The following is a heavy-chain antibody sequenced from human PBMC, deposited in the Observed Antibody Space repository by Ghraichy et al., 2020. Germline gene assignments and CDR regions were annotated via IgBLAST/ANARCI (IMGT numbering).Heavy chain of an antibody. CDR1: GFSFSDYY. CDR2: ISNGGSIL. J-gene: IGHJ3*02. Sequence: SCAASGFSFSDYYMSWIRQAPGKGLEWVSYISNGGSILYYADSVKGRFTISRDTAKNSLYLQMNSLRAEDTAVYYCARGSGTYPGDSFDIWGQGTMVTVSS. CDR3: ARGSGTYPGDSFDI. D-gene: IGHD1-26*01. V-gene: IGHV3-11*01.